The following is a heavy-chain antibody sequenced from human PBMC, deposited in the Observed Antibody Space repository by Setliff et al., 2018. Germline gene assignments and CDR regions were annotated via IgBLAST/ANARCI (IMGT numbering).Heavy chain of an antibody. Sequence: NPSETLSLTCAVYGGSFSGYYWTWIRQPPGKGLEWIGYIFTSGSTQYNPSLKSRATISRDTSSNQFSLKLFSVTAADTAVYYCAHSTTFDLHHDYWGQGALVTVSS. J-gene: IGHJ4*02. CDR1: GGSFSGYY. D-gene: IGHD3-9*01. V-gene: IGHV4-4*09. CDR2: IFTSGST. CDR3: AHSTTFDLHHDY.